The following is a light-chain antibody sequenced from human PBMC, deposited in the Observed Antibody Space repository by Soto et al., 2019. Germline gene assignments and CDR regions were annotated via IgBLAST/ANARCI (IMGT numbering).Light chain of an antibody. Sequence: EIVLTQSPATLSLSPGERATLSCRASQSFNSYYLAWYRHKPGQPPRLLIYGASSRATGIPDRFSGSGSGTDFTLTISRLEPEDFAVYYCQGYRDSVGFFGRGTKVEIK. CDR1: QSFNSYY. J-gene: IGKJ4*01. V-gene: IGKV3-20*01. CDR3: QGYRDSVGF. CDR2: GAS.